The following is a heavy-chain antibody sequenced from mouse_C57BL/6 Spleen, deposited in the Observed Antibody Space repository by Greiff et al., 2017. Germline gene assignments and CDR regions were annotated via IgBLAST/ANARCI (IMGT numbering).Heavy chain of an antibody. Sequence: QVQLQQSGAELARPGASVKLSCKASGYTFTSYGISWVKQRTGQGLEWIGEIYPRSGNTYYNEKFKGKATLTADKSSSTAYMELRSLTSEDSAVYFCARVDYYGSRGAWFAYWGQGTLVTVSA. J-gene: IGHJ3*01. D-gene: IGHD1-1*01. CDR1: GYTFTSYG. CDR2: IYPRSGNT. V-gene: IGHV1-81*01. CDR3: ARVDYYGSRGAWFAY.